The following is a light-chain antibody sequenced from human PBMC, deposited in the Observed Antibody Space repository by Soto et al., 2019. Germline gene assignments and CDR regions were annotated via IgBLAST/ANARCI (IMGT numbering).Light chain of an antibody. Sequence: QSALTQPPSASGSPGQSVTISCTGTSSDVGAYNYVSWYQQQPGKAPKLIIYEVSERPSGVPDRFSGSRSSNAASLTVSGLQAEDEADYYCNSYAGNNKIFGGGTKLTVL. J-gene: IGLJ2*01. CDR1: SSDVGAYNY. CDR3: NSYAGNNKI. CDR2: EVS. V-gene: IGLV2-8*01.